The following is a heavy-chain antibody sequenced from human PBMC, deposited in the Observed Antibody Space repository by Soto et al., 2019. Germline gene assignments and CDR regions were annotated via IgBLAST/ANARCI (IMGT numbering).Heavy chain of an antibody. V-gene: IGHV5-51*01. CDR3: ARGAFGGNYYNYFDP. Sequence: EVQLVQSGAEVKKPGESLKISCKGSGYTYTNYWIAWVRQMPGKGLEWMGIIYPGDSDTRYSPSFQGQVTISADKSISTAYLQWSSLKASDTAIYFCARGAFGGNYYNYFDPWGQGTLVTVSS. J-gene: IGHJ5*02. CDR2: IYPGDSDT. CDR1: GYTYTNYW. D-gene: IGHD3-22*01.